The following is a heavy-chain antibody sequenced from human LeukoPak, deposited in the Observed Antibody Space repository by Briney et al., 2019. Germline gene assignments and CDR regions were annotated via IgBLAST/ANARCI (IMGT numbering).Heavy chain of an antibody. CDR3: AGGYCSSTSCSNFDY. CDR2: INPNSGGT. V-gene: IGHV1-2*02. CDR1: GYTFTGYY. Sequence: ASVKVSCKASGYTFTGYYMHWVRQAPGQGLEWMGWINPNSGGTNYAQKFQGRVTMTRDTSISTAYMELSRLRSVDTAVYYCAGGYCSSTSCSNFDYWGQGTLVTVSS. J-gene: IGHJ4*02. D-gene: IGHD2-2*01.